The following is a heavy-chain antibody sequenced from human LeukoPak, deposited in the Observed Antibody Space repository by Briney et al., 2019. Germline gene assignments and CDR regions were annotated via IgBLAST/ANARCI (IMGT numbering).Heavy chain of an antibody. D-gene: IGHD3-10*01. Sequence: GGSLRLSCSASGFTFSSYAMHWVRQAPGKGLEYVSAISSNGGSTYYADSVKGRFTISRDNSKNTLYFQMSSLRAEDTAVYYCVKPGATMVRGVLDYWGQGTLVTVSS. J-gene: IGHJ4*02. CDR2: ISSNGGST. V-gene: IGHV3-64D*06. CDR1: GFTFSSYA. CDR3: VKPGATMVRGVLDY.